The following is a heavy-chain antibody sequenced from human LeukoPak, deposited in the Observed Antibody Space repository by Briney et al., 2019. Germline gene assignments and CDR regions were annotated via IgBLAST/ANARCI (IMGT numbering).Heavy chain of an antibody. Sequence: GGSLRLSCAASGFTFDDYGMSWVRQAPGKGLEWVSGINWNGGSTAYADSVKGRFTISRDNAKNSLYLQINSLRAEDTALYYCAGGIAAAGTWDNWGQGTLVTVSS. CDR1: GFTFDDYG. CDR3: AGGIAAAGTWDN. CDR2: INWNGGST. V-gene: IGHV3-20*04. D-gene: IGHD6-13*01. J-gene: IGHJ4*02.